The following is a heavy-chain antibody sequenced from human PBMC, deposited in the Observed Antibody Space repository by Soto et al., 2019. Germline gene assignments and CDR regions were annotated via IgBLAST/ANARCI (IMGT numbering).Heavy chain of an antibody. Sequence: SLRLSCAASGFTFSSYGMHWVRQAPGKGLEWVAVISYDGSNKYYADSVKGRFTISRDNSKNTLYLQMNSLRAEDTAVYYCAKVEYSSSWYEYYYYGMDVWGQGTTVTVSS. CDR1: GFTFSSYG. CDR3: AKVEYSSSWYEYYYYGMDV. CDR2: ISYDGSNK. V-gene: IGHV3-30*18. D-gene: IGHD6-13*01. J-gene: IGHJ6*02.